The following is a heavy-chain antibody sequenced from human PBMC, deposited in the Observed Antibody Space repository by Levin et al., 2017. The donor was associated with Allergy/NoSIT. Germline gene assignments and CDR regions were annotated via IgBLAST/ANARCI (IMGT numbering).Heavy chain of an antibody. D-gene: IGHD4-17*01. Sequence: SYTISLTFTISFFSILLSSFLFLPPPPPPLLYFLFHLSSLGPTNYNPSLESRVTISLDTSKKPFSLKLSSVTAADTAFYYCAGRKLVTTGERFDYWGQGSLVTVSS. V-gene: IGHV4-59*01. CDR1: FFSILLSS. CDR3: AGRKLVTTGERFDY. J-gene: IGHJ4*02. CDR2: LSSLGPT.